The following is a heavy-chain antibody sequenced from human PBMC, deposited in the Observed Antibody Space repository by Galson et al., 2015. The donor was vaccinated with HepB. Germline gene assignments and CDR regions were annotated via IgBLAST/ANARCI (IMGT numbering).Heavy chain of an antibody. CDR2: IIPIFGTA. D-gene: IGHD3-16*01. Sequence: SVKVSCKASGGTFSSYAISWVRQAPGQGLEWMGGIIPIFGTANYAQKFQGRVTITADESTSTAYMELSSLRSEDTAVYYCATTLSPRLGVGRTPELGWFDPWGQGTLVTVSS. CDR3: ATTLSPRLGVGRTPELGWFDP. J-gene: IGHJ5*02. CDR1: GGTFSSYA. V-gene: IGHV1-69*13.